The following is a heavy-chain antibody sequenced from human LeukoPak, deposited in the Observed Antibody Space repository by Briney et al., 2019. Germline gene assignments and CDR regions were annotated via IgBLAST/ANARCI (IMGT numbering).Heavy chain of an antibody. CDR3: ARYEVGSSWAQAFDM. D-gene: IGHD6-13*01. CDR1: NDSIKDYY. Sequence: SETLSLTCTVFNDSIKDYYWNWIRQPPGKGLEWIGFISNSGSTNYNPSLESRVTISIDTSKRQFSLKLSSVTAADTAVYYCARYEVGSSWAQAFDMWGQGTMVTVSS. J-gene: IGHJ3*02. CDR2: ISNSGST. V-gene: IGHV4-59*01.